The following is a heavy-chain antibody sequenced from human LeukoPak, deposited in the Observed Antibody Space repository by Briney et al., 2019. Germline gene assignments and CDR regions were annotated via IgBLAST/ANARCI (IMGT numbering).Heavy chain of an antibody. CDR2: IFSGSDT. V-gene: IGHV3-53*01. Sequence: GGSLRLSCAASGFTVSSKYMSWVRQAPGKGLEWVSVIFSGSDTYYADSVKGRFTISRDNSKNTLYLQMNSLRAEDTAVYYCARVPRSGSYRHFDYWGQGTLVTVSS. CDR3: ARVPRSGSYRHFDY. CDR1: GFTVSSKY. J-gene: IGHJ4*02. D-gene: IGHD1-26*01.